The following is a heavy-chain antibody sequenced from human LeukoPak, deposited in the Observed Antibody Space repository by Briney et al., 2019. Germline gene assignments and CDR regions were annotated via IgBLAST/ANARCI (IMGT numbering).Heavy chain of an antibody. CDR1: GFTFSSYS. D-gene: IGHD1-26*01. CDR2: ISSSSSFI. Sequence: PGGSLRLSCAASGFTFSSYSMKWVRQAPGKGLEWVSSISSSSSFIYYADSVKGRFTISRDNAKNSLYLQMNSLRAEDTAVYYCASQTSGSYFSPIHYWGQGTLVTVSS. CDR3: ASQTSGSYFSPIHY. V-gene: IGHV3-21*01. J-gene: IGHJ4*02.